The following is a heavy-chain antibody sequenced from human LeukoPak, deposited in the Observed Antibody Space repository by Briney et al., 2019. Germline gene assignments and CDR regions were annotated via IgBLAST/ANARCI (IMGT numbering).Heavy chain of an antibody. CDR1: GGSISSSSYY. Sequence: PSETLSLTCTVSGGSISSSSYYWGWIRQPPGKGLEWIGSIFYSGRTYYNPSLKSRVTISVDTSKNQFSLKLSSVTAADTAVYYCARGANDYGDYVHYYYYYMDVWGKGTTVTVSS. D-gene: IGHD4-17*01. CDR3: ARGANDYGDYVHYYYYYMDV. V-gene: IGHV4-39*07. CDR2: IFYSGRT. J-gene: IGHJ6*03.